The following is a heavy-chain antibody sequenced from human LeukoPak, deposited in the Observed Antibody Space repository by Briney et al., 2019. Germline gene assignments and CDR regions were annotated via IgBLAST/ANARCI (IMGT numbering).Heavy chain of an antibody. V-gene: IGHV3-7*01. CDR3: ARSSSQGFDYFDY. J-gene: IGHJ4*02. CDR2: IKRFGSEK. D-gene: IGHD3-10*01. CDR1: SFSFSDFW. Sequence: GGSLRLSCVASSFSFSDFWMSWVRQLPGKELEWVATIKRFGSEKTYLDSVKGRFTISRDDSKSSLSLQMNNLGADDSGLYYCARSSSQGFDYFDYWGQGALVTVSS.